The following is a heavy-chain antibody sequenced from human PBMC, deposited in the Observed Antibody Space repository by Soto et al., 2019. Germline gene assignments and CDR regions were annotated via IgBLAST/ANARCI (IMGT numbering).Heavy chain of an antibody. D-gene: IGHD3-10*01. CDR3: ARLFMVRGVIPDYYYYYMDV. Sequence: SETLSLTCTVSGGSISSGGYYWSWIRQHPGKGLEWIGYIYYSGSTNYNPSLKSRVTISVDTSKNQFSLKLSSVTAADTAVYYCARLFMVRGVIPDYYYYYMDVWGKGTTVTVSS. CDR2: IYYSGST. CDR1: GGSISSGGYY. J-gene: IGHJ6*03. V-gene: IGHV4-61*08.